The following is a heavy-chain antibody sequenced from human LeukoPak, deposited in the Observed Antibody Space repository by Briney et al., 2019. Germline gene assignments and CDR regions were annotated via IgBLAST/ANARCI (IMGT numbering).Heavy chain of an antibody. CDR1: GYSISSGYY. CDR3: ARDARSSGWYDAFDI. J-gene: IGHJ3*02. CDR2: IYTTGST. D-gene: IGHD6-19*01. V-gene: IGHV4-38-2*02. Sequence: SETLSLTCTVSGYSISSGYYWGWIRQPAGKGLEWIGRIYTTGSTYYNHFLKSRVTISVDTSKNQFSLKLSSVTAADTAVYYCARDARSSGWYDAFDIWGQGAMVTVSS.